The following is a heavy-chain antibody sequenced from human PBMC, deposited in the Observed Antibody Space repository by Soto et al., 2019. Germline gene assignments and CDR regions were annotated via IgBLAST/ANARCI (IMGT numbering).Heavy chain of an antibody. J-gene: IGHJ4*02. CDR1: GFSLSTSGVG. CDR2: IYWDDDK. Sequence: SGPTLVNPTQTLTLTCTFSGFSLSTSGVGVGWIRQPPGKALEWLALIYWDDDKRYSPSLKSRLTITKDTSKNQVVLTMTNMDPVDTATYYCARQLNWYYDFWSGYSYYFDYWGQGTLVTVSS. CDR3: ARQLNWYYDFWSGYSYYFDY. V-gene: IGHV2-5*02. D-gene: IGHD3-3*01.